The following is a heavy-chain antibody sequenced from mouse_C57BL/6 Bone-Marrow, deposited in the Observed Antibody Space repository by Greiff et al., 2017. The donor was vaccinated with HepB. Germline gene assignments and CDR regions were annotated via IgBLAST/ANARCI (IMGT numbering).Heavy chain of an antibody. CDR1: GYTFTRYW. CDR2: IDPNSGGT. CDR3: ARVAYGSSSYAMDY. Sequence: QVQLQQPGAELVKPGASVKLSCKASGYTFTRYWMHWVKQRPGRGLECIGRIDPNSGGTKYNEKFKSKATLTVDKPSSTAYMQLSSLTSEDSAVYYCARVAYGSSSYAMDYWGQGTSVTVSS. D-gene: IGHD1-1*01. V-gene: IGHV1-72*01. J-gene: IGHJ4*01.